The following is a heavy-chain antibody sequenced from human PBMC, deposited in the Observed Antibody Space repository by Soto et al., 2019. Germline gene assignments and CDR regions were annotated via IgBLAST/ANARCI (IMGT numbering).Heavy chain of an antibody. CDR2: IYYSGST. CDR3: ARHTITFGGAENFDY. CDR1: GGSISSSSYY. J-gene: IGHJ4*02. V-gene: IGHV4-39*01. D-gene: IGHD3-16*01. Sequence: SETLSLTCTVSGGSISSSSYYWGWIRQPPGKGLEWIGSIYYSGSTYYNPSLKSRVTISVDTSKNQFSLKLSSVTAADTAVYYCARHTITFGGAENFDYWGQGTLVTVSS.